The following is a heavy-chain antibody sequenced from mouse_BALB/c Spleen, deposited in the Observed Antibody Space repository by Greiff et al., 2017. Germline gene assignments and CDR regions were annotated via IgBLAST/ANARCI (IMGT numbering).Heavy chain of an antibody. D-gene: IGHD1-1*01. V-gene: IGHV5-6-5*01. CDR1: GFTFSSYA. CDR2: ISSGGST. Sequence: EVHLVESGGGLVKPGGSLKLSCAASGFTFSSYAMSWVRQTPEKRLEWVASISSGGSTYYPDSVKGRFTISRDNARNILYLQMSSLRSEDTAMYYCARGPGSRPYYAMDYWGQGTSVTVSS. CDR3: ARGPGSRPYYAMDY. J-gene: IGHJ4*01.